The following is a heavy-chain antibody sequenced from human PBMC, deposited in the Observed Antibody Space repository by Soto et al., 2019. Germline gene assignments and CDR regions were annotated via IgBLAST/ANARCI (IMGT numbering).Heavy chain of an antibody. D-gene: IGHD3-22*01. V-gene: IGHV4-34*01. J-gene: IGHJ4*02. Sequence: PSETLSLTCAVYGGSFSGYYWSWIRQPPGKGLEWIGEINHSGSTNYNPSLKSRVTISVDTSKNQFSLKLSSVTAADTAVYYCARGRRASYYYDSRGYYIQVILDYWGQGTLVTVSS. CDR3: ARGRRASYYYDSRGYYIQVILDY. CDR1: GGSFSGYY. CDR2: INHSGST.